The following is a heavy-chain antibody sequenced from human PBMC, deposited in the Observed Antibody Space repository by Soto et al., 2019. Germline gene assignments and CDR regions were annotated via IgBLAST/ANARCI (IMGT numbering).Heavy chain of an antibody. CDR2: IIPIFGTA. V-gene: IGHV1-69*13. Sequence: SVKVSCKASGGTFSSYAISWVRQAPGQGLEWMGGIIPIFGTANYAQKFQGRVTITADESTSTAYMELSSLRSEDTAVYYCARNGDNNYGGNWSYYHHCMDVWCPAPTVTVSS. CDR1: GGTFSSYA. J-gene: IGHJ6*02. CDR3: ARNGDNNYGGNWSYYHHCMDV. D-gene: IGHD4-17*01.